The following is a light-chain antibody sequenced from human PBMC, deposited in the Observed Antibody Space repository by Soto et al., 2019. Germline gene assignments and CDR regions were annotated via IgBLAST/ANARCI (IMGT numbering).Light chain of an antibody. Sequence: QSVLAQSPSASASLGASVKLTCTLSSGHSTYAIAWHQQQPEKGPRYLMKLNSDGSHTKGDGIPERFSGSSSGAERYLSISCLQSEDEADYYCQSWDTGIHRVFGGGTKVTVL. CDR1: SGHSTYA. CDR2: LNSDGSH. V-gene: IGLV4-69*01. CDR3: QSWDTGIHRV. J-gene: IGLJ2*01.